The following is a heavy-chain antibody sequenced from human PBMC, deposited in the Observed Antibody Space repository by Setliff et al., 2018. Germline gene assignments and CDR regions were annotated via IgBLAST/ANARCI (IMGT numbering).Heavy chain of an antibody. CDR2: INPNSGGT. J-gene: IGHJ6*03. CDR1: GYTFTGYY. Sequence: GASVKVSCKASGYTFTGYYMHWVRQATGQGLEWMGRINPNSGGTNYAQKFQGRVTMTRDTSISTAYMELSRLRSDDTAVYYCARGRGSYYYYMDVWGKGTTVTVSS. V-gene: IGHV1-2*06. D-gene: IGHD1-26*01. CDR3: ARGRGSYYYYMDV.